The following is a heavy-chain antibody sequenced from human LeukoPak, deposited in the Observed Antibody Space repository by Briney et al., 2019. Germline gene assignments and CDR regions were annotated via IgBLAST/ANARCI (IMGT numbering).Heavy chain of an antibody. J-gene: IGHJ3*02. Sequence: PGGSLRLSCAASGFTFSSYGMHWVRQAPGKGLEWVSFIGSSGSYKYYVDSVKGRFTISRDNAKNSLYLQMNSLRAEDTAVYYCARVSRYCSSTSCYGEDAFDIWGQGTMVTVSS. CDR1: GFTFSSYG. D-gene: IGHD2-2*01. CDR3: ARVSRYCSSTSCYGEDAFDI. CDR2: IGSSGSYK. V-gene: IGHV3-21*01.